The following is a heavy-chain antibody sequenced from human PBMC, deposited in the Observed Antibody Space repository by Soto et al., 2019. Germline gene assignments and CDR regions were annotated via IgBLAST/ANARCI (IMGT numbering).Heavy chain of an antibody. CDR2: IYYSGRT. D-gene: IGHD2-2*01. Sequence: SETLSLTCTVSGVSISSYYWSWIRQPPGKGLEWIGYIYYSGRTNYNPSLKSRVTISVDTSKNQFSLKVSSVTAADTAVYYCARASCISTSCYAWELGFDYWGQGTLVTVSS. J-gene: IGHJ4*02. V-gene: IGHV4-59*01. CDR1: GVSISSYY. CDR3: ARASCISTSCYAWELGFDY.